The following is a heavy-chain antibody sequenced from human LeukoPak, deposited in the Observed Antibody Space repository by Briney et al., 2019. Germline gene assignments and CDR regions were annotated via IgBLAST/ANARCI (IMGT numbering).Heavy chain of an antibody. D-gene: IGHD5-18*01. Sequence: QPGGSLRLSCAASGFTFSSYEMNWVRQAPGKGLEWVSYISSSGSTIYYADSVKGRFTISRNNAKNSLYLQMNSLRAEDTAVYYCARAYSYGIFYFDCWGQGTLVTVSS. CDR3: ARAYSYGIFYFDC. J-gene: IGHJ4*02. CDR2: ISSSGSTI. CDR1: GFTFSSYE. V-gene: IGHV3-48*03.